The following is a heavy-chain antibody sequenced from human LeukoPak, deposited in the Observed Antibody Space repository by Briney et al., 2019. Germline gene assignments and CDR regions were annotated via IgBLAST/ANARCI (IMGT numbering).Heavy chain of an antibody. V-gene: IGHV3-23*01. Sequence: PGGSLRLSCAASGFTFSSYAMSWVPQSPGKALEWVSAISGSGGSTYYADSVKGRFTISRDNSKNTLYLQMNSQRAEDTAVYHCAKGGLAAAGTSSHFDYWGQGTLVTVSS. CDR1: GFTFSSYA. CDR2: ISGSGGST. J-gene: IGHJ4*02. D-gene: IGHD6-13*01. CDR3: AKGGLAAAGTSSHFDY.